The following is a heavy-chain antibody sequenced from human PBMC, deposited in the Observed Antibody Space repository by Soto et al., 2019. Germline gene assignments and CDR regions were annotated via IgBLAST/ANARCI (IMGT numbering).Heavy chain of an antibody. J-gene: IGHJ6*02. Sequence: ASVKVSCKASGFTFTSSAVQWVRQARGQRLEWIGWIVVGSGNTNYTQKFQERVTITRDMSTSTAYMELSSLRSEDTAVYYCAASDSSGYYPTYYYYYGMDVWGQGTTVTVSS. CDR3: AASDSSGYYPTYYYYYGMDV. D-gene: IGHD3-22*01. CDR2: IVVGSGNT. CDR1: GFTFTSSA. V-gene: IGHV1-58*01.